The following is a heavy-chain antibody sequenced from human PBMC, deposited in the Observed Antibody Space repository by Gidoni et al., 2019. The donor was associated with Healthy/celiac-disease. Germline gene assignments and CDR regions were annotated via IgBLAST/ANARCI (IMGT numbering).Heavy chain of an antibody. V-gene: IGHV3-30*18. D-gene: IGHD2-15*01. CDR2: ISYDGSNK. CDR1: GFTFSSYG. J-gene: IGHJ6*02. CDR3: AKEELSCSGGSCYSYYYGMDV. Sequence: QVQLVESGGGVVQPGRSLRLSCAASGFTFSSYGMHWVRQAPGKGLEWVAVISYDGSNKYYADSVKGRFTISRDNSKNTLYLQMNSLRAEDTAVYYCAKEELSCSGGSCYSYYYGMDVWGQGTTVTVSS.